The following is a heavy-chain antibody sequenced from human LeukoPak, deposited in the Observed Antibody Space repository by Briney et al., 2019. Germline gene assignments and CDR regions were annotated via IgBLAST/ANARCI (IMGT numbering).Heavy chain of an antibody. CDR3: VRGSTLRHYQY. CDR1: GGSISSSTYY. Sequence: SETQSLTCTVSGGSISSSTYYWGWIRRPPGKGLDWIGSIYYSGSTYYNPSLKSRVTVSVDTSKNQFSLELTSVTAADTAVFYCVRGSTLRHYQYWGQGILVTVSS. V-gene: IGHV4-39*01. J-gene: IGHJ4*02. D-gene: IGHD3-16*01. CDR2: IYYSGST.